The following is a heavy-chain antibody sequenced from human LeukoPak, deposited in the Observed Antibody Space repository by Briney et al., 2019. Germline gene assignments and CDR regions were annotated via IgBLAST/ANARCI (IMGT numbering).Heavy chain of an antibody. D-gene: IGHD3-16*02. V-gene: IGHV4-59*08. CDR2: IYDSTNI. J-gene: IGHJ3*02. Sequence: SETPSLTCTVSGGSMSGYYWSWIRQSPGKGLEWIGNIYDSTNIKKNPSLKSRITISVDTSKKQVSLTLSSVTAADMAVYYRARHVGRWAFDIWGQGTMVTVSS. CDR1: GGSMSGYY. CDR3: ARHVGRWAFDI.